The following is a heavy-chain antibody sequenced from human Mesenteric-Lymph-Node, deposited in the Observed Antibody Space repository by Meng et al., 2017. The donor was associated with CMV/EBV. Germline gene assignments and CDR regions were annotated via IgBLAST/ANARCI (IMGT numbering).Heavy chain of an antibody. CDR3: ARGHYYYDSSGYLDY. D-gene: IGHD3-22*01. CDR2: IIPIFGTA. CDR1: GGTFSSYA. J-gene: IGHJ4*02. Sequence: SVKVSCKASGGTFSSYAISWVRQAPGQGLEWMGGIIPIFGTANYAQKFQGRVTITTDESTSTAYMELSSLRSEDTAVYYCARGHYYYDSSGYLDYWGQGTLVTVS. V-gene: IGHV1-69*05.